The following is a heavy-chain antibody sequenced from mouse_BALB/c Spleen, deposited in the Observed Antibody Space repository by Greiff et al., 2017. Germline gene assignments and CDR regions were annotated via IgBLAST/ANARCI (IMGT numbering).Heavy chain of an antibody. Sequence: VQLVESGPGLVAPSQSLSITCTVSGFSLTSYGVHWVRQPPGKGLEWLGVIWAGGSTNYNSALMSRLSISKDNSKSQVFLKMNSLQTDDTAMYYCARDPSTVVGAMDYWGQGTAVTVSS. J-gene: IGHJ4*01. D-gene: IGHD1-1*01. CDR1: GFSLTSYG. V-gene: IGHV2-9*02. CDR2: IWAGGST. CDR3: ARDPSTVVGAMDY.